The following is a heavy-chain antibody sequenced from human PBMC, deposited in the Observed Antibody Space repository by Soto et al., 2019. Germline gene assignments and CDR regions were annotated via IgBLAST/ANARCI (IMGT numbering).Heavy chain of an antibody. CDR1: GGSISSGDYY. Sequence: QVQLQESGPGLVKPSQTLSLTCTVSGGSISSGDYYWSWIRQPPGKGLEWIGYIYYSGSTYYNPSRKIRVTISVDTSKHQSSLKLSSVTAADTAVYYCARVGGFGATTIDYWGQGTLVTVSS. CDR2: IYYSGST. V-gene: IGHV4-30-4*01. J-gene: IGHJ4*02. D-gene: IGHD3-10*01. CDR3: ARVGGFGATTIDY.